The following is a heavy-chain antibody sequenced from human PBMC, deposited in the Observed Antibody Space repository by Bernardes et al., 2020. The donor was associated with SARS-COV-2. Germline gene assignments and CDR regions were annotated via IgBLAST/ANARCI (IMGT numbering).Heavy chain of an antibody. CDR1: GFTFSSYT. D-gene: IGHD1-26*01. CDR2: ITDSGDTT. J-gene: IGHJ4*02. V-gene: IGHV3-23*01. Sequence: GGSLRLSCEVSGFTFSSYTMNWVRQAPGKGLEWVSTITDSGDTTYYADSVKGRFTISRDNSKNRMYLQMNSLRAEDTAVYFCAKRRVEWELLHYFDYWGQGTLVTVSS. CDR3: AKRRVEWELLHYFDY.